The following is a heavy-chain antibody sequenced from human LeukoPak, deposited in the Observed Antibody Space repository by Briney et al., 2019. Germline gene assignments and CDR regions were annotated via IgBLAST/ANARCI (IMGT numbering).Heavy chain of an antibody. CDR1: GYTFTSYA. D-gene: IGHD6-6*01. CDR3: ATSIAPSYYYGMDV. J-gene: IGHJ6*02. CDR2: INPNSGGT. V-gene: IGHV1-2*04. Sequence: GASVKVSCKASGYTFTSYAMHWVRQAPGQGLEWMGWINPNSGGTNYAQKFQGWVTMTRDTSISTAYMELSRLRSDDTAVYYCATSIAPSYYYGMDVWGQGTTVTVSS.